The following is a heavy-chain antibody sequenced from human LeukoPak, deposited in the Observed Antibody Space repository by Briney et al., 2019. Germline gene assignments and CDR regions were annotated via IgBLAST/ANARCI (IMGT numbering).Heavy chain of an antibody. CDR2: IYSSGST. D-gene: IGHD3-16*01. J-gene: IGHJ3*02. CDR1: GFTVSSNY. Sequence: GGSLRLSCAASGFTVSSNYMSWVRQAPGKGLEWVSVIYSSGSTYYADSVKGRFTISRDNSKNTLYLQMNSLRAEDTAVYYCARYLIGRYDYIWGSSRHDAFDIWGQGTMVTVSS. V-gene: IGHV3-53*01. CDR3: ARYLIGRYDYIWGSSRHDAFDI.